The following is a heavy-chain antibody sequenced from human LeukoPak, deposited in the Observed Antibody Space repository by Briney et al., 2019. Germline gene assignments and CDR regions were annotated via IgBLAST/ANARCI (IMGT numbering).Heavy chain of an antibody. CDR3: ARSPRQHYYGGNPGDWYFDL. D-gene: IGHD4-23*01. CDR2: ISSSSSYI. CDR1: GFTFSSYS. V-gene: IGHV3-21*01. Sequence: NPGGSLRLSCAASGFTFSSYSMNWVRQAPGKGLEWVSSISSSSSYIYYADSVKGRFTISRDNAKNSLYLQMNSLRAEDTAVYYCARSPRQHYYGGNPGDWYFDLWGRGTLVTVSS. J-gene: IGHJ2*01.